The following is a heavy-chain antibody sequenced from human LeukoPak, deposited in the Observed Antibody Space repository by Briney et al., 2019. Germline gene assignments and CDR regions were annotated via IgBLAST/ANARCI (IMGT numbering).Heavy chain of an antibody. J-gene: IGHJ6*02. V-gene: IGHV3-43*02. CDR1: GFTFDDYA. Sequence: PGGSLRLSCAASGFTFDDYAMHWVRHAPGKGLEWVSLISGDGGTTHYADSVKGRFTISRDNGKDSLYLQMNTLTTEDTAFYYCAKGALADETTFDWVIKYGLDVWGQGAMVTVSS. D-gene: IGHD3-9*01. CDR2: ISGDGGTT. CDR3: AKGALADETTFDWVIKYGLDV.